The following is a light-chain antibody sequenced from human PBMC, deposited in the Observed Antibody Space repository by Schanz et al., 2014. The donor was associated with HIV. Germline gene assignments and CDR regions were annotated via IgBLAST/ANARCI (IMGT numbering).Light chain of an antibody. CDR3: QQFHLWPVT. Sequence: EIVLTQSPGTLSLSPGERATLSCRASQSVSNYLAWYQQKLGQAPKLLIYDTSTRASGVPARFSGSRSGTEFSLTINSLQSEDFGVYFCQQFHLWPVTFGQGTRLEIK. CDR1: QSVSNY. J-gene: IGKJ5*01. V-gene: IGKV3-15*01. CDR2: DTS.